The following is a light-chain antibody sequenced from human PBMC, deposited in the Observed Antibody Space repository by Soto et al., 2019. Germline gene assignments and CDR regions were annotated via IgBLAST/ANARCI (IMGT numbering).Light chain of an antibody. CDR1: QSIRSY. J-gene: IGKJ5*01. V-gene: IGKV1-39*01. CDR2: AAS. CDR3: QQSYSTPST. Sequence: DIQMTQSPSSLSASVGDRVTITCRASQSIRSYLNWYQQKPGKAPKLLIYAASSLQSGVPSRFSGSGSGTDFTLTISSLLPEDFATFYCQQSYSTPSTFGQGTRLEI.